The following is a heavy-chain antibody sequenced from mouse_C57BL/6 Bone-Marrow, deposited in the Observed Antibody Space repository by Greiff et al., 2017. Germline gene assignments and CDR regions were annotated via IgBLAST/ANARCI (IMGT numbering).Heavy chain of an antibody. D-gene: IGHD1-1*02. Sequence: QVQLQQSGPELVKPGASVKLSCKASGYTFTSYDINWVKQRPGQGLEWIGWIYPRDGSTKYNEKFKGKATLTVDTSSSTAYMERRSLTSEDSAVYFWARLVFDGGSGHGNFDVWGTGTTVTVSS. J-gene: IGHJ1*03. CDR1: GYTFTSYD. V-gene: IGHV1-85*01. CDR2: IYPRDGST. CDR3: ARLVFDGGSGHGNFDV.